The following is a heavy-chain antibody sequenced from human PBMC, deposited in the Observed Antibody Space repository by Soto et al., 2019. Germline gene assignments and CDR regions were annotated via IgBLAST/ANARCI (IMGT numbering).Heavy chain of an antibody. D-gene: IGHD5-18*01. CDR2: IYYSGST. J-gene: IGHJ4*02. V-gene: IGHV4-30-4*01. Sequence: QVQLQESGPGLVKPSQTLSLTCTVSGGSISSGDYYWSWIRQPPGKGLEWIGYIYYSGSTYYNPSLKSRVTRSVDTSKNQFSLKLSSVTAADTAVYYCARGLDTATGSLGYWGQGTLVTVSS. CDR1: GGSISSGDYY. CDR3: ARGLDTATGSLGY.